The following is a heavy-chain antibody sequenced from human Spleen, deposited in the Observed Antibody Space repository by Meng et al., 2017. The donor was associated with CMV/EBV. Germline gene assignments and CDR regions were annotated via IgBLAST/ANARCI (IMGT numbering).Heavy chain of an antibody. CDR3: ARLGSRGGGYKYGFDY. CDR2: ISSGSGYI. J-gene: IGHJ4*02. V-gene: IGHV3-21*01. CDR1: GVTLRDYN. D-gene: IGHD5-18*01. Sequence: GVTLRDYNMVWVRQAAGKGLEWVSSISSGSGYIYYADSMKGRFTISRDNAENSLFLEMNSLRAEDTAVYYCARLGSRGGGYKYGFDYWGQGTLVTVSS.